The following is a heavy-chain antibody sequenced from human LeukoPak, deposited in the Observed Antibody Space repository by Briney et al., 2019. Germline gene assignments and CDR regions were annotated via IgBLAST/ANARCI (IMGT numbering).Heavy chain of an antibody. D-gene: IGHD6-19*01. CDR1: GYTFTSSG. CDR2: ISTYTGYS. V-gene: IGHV1-18*01. Sequence: GASVKVSCKASGYTFTSSGISWVRQAPGQGLEWVGWISTYTGYSKYAQNLQGRVTMTADTSTGTAYMELSSLRSDDTAVYYCAKNSSGGYSDYWGQGTLVTVSS. J-gene: IGHJ4*02. CDR3: AKNSSGGYSDY.